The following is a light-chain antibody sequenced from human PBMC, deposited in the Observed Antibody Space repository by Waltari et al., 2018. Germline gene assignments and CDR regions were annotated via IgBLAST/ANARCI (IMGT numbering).Light chain of an antibody. CDR1: SSDCGSYNL. Sequence: QSALTQPTSVSGSPGQSITISCTGTSSDCGSYNLVSWYQQHPGKAPKLMIHEVPERPSGVSNRFSGSKSGNTASLTISGLQAEDEADYYCCSYATSNTYVFGGGTNVTVL. V-gene: IGLV2-23*02. CDR2: EVP. CDR3: CSYATSNTYV. J-gene: IGLJ1*01.